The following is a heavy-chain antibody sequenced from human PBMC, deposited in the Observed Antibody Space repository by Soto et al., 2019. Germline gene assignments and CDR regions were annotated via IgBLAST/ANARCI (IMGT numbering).Heavy chain of an antibody. CDR3: ATEDCTNGVCYGMDV. CDR1: GFTFSSYA. CDR2: ISYDGSNK. D-gene: IGHD2-8*01. Sequence: QVQLVESGGGVVQPGRSLRLSCAASGFTFSSYAMHWVRQAPGKGLEWVAVISYDGSNKYYADSVKGRFTISRDNSKNTLYMQMNSQRAEDTAVYYCATEDCTNGVCYGMDVWGQGTTVSVSS. V-gene: IGHV3-30-3*01. J-gene: IGHJ6*02.